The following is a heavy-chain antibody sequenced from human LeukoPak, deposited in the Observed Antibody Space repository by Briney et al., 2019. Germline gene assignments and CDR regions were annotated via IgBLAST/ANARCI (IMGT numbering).Heavy chain of an antibody. Sequence: SETLSLTCTVSGGSISSYYWSWIRQPPGKGLESIGYVHYSGSTHYNPSLKSRVTISMDASKNQFSLNLSSVTAADTAVYFCARFSSSWLDYWGQGILVTVSS. D-gene: IGHD6-13*01. CDR3: ARFSSSWLDY. V-gene: IGHV4-59*08. J-gene: IGHJ4*02. CDR2: VHYSGST. CDR1: GGSISSYY.